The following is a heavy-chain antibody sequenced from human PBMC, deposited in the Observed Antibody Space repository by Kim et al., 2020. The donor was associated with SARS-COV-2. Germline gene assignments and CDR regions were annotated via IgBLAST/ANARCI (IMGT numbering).Heavy chain of an antibody. V-gene: IGHV3-30*04. D-gene: IGHD2-15*01. CDR1: GFTFSSYA. J-gene: IGHJ6*02. CDR3: ARALGGSYYYGMDV. Sequence: GGSLRLSCAASGFTFSSYAMHWVRQAPGKGLEWVAVISYDGSNKYYADSVKGRFTISRDNSKNTLYLQMNSLRAEDTAVYYCARALGGSYYYGMDVWGQGTTVTVSS. CDR2: ISYDGSNK.